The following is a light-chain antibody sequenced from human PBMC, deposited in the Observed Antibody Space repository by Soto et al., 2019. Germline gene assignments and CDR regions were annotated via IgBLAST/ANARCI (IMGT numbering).Light chain of an antibody. CDR1: QSVTSN. Sequence: EIVKTQSPATLSVSPGERATLSCRASQSVTSNLAWYQQKPGQAPRLLMYGASTRATGIPARFGGSGSATEFTLTISSLQSEDFAVYYCQQYSQWPLTFGGGTKVDIK. J-gene: IGKJ4*01. V-gene: IGKV3-15*01. CDR2: GAS. CDR3: QQYSQWPLT.